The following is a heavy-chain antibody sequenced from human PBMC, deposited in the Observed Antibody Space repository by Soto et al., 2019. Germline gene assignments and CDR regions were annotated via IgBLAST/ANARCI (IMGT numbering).Heavy chain of an antibody. CDR3: ARTMYSNRGWFDP. Sequence: EVQLVESGGGLVQPGGSLRLSCAASGFTFSSYDMNWVRQAPGQGREWVSYITSSGSLIYYADSVRGRFTISRDNAKNSLYLQMNSLRAEDTGVYYCARTMYSNRGWFDPWGQGTLVTVSS. J-gene: IGHJ5*02. D-gene: IGHD6-13*01. CDR2: ITSSGSLI. V-gene: IGHV3-48*03. CDR1: GFTFSSYD.